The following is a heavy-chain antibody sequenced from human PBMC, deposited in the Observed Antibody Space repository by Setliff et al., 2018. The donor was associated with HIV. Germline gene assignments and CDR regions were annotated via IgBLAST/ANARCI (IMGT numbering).Heavy chain of an antibody. D-gene: IGHD2-15*01. CDR2: IHTSGTT. Sequence: SETLSLTCTVSGDSSSNDYWTWVRQPPGKGLEWIGNIHTSGTTKYNPSLNSRVTISVDMSKSQFSLRLSSVIAADTAMYYCAREYYRSGGYYSGWKYYYMDVWGKGTTVTVSS. CDR3: AREYYRSGGYYSGWKYYYMDV. CDR1: GDSSSNDY. J-gene: IGHJ6*03. V-gene: IGHV4-4*08.